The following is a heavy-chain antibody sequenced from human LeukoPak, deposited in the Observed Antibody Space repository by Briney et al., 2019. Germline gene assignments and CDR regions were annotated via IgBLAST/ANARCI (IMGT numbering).Heavy chain of an antibody. J-gene: IGHJ5*02. CDR3: ARDLRVAVTGNWRWFDP. CDR2: VKQDGSEK. Sequence: GGSLRLSCAASGFTFSNHWMSWVRQAPGKGLEWVASVKQDGSEKYYVDSVKGRFTISRDNAKNSLYLQMNSLRVEDTAVYYCARDLRVAVTGNWRWFDPWGRGTLVTVSS. CDR1: GFTFSNHW. D-gene: IGHD6-19*01. V-gene: IGHV3-7*01.